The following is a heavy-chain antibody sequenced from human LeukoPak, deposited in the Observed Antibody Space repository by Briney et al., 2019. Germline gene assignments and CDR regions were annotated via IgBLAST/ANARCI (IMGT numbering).Heavy chain of an antibody. CDR3: AKDMGVAATGSFEY. CDR2: IGWDGTNI. Sequence: PGGSLRLSCAASGFRFEDYAMHWVRQAPGKGLEWVSLIGWDGTNIYHADSVKGRFTISRDNSKNSLYLQMNSLRAEDTALYYWAKDMGVAATGSFEYWGQGTLVTVSS. CDR1: GFRFEDYA. D-gene: IGHD1-26*01. V-gene: IGHV3-43D*03. J-gene: IGHJ4*02.